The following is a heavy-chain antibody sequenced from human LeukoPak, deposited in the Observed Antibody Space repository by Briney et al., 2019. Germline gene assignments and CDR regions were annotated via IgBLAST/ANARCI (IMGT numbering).Heavy chain of an antibody. J-gene: IGHJ4*02. CDR1: GYTFTGYY. V-gene: IGHV1-2*06. D-gene: IGHD3-16*02. Sequence: GASVKVSCKASGYTFTGYYMHWVRQAPGQGFEWMGRINPNSGGTNYAQKFQGRVTMTRDTSISTAYMELSRLRSDDTAVYYCARDLVRSDYVWGSYPRDYWGQGTLVTVSS. CDR2: INPNSGGT. CDR3: ARDLVRSDYVWGSYPRDY.